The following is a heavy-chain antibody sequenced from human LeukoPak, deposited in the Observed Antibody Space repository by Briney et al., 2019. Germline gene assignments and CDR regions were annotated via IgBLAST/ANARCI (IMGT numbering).Heavy chain of an antibody. CDR3: ARAFYFDAWSYYYFDY. CDR1: GYTFTDYE. J-gene: IGHJ4*02. D-gene: IGHD3-10*01. V-gene: IGHV1-2*02. CDR2: INPNSGST. Sequence: ASVKVSCKASGYTFTDYEIHWVRQAPGQGLEGMGWINPNSGSTNYAQRFRGRVTMTRDTSITTAYMDLSRLGSDDTAVYHCARAFYFDAWSYYYFDYWGQGTLVTVSS.